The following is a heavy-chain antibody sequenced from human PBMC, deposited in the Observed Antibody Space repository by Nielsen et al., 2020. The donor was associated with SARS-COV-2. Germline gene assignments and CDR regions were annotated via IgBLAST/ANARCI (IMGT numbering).Heavy chain of an antibody. CDR1: GYTFTGYY. D-gene: IGHD4-17*01. Sequence: ASVKVSCKASGYTFTGYYMHWVRQAPGQGLEWMGWINPNSGGTNYAQKFQGWVTMTRDTSISTAYMELMSLRSDDTAVYYCARDLSDGDYDLFDYWGQGTLVTVSS. J-gene: IGHJ4*02. V-gene: IGHV1-2*04. CDR2: INPNSGGT. CDR3: ARDLSDGDYDLFDY.